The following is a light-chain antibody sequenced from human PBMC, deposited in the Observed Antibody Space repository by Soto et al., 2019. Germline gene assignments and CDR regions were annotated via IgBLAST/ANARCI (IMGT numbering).Light chain of an antibody. CDR3: QQSFSTPT. V-gene: IGKV1-39*01. CDR2: SES. CDR1: QRINIY. J-gene: IGKJ5*01. Sequence: DIQMTQSPSSLSTSIGDRATITCRASQRINIYLNWYRQKPGKAPELLIYSESNLQSGVPSRFSGSGSGTDFTLTISGLQSEDFATYYCQQSFSTPTFGQGTRLEIK.